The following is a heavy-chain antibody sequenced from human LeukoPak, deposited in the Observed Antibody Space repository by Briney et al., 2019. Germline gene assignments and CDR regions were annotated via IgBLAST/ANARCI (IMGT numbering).Heavy chain of an antibody. V-gene: IGHV3-48*03. CDR1: GFIFSSYE. Sequence: PGGSLRLSCAASGFIFSSYEMNWVRQAPGKGLEWISYISSSGSTMYYADSVKGRFTISRDNAKNSLYLQMNSLRAEDTAIYYCASSSWYALDYWGQGTLVTVSS. J-gene: IGHJ4*02. D-gene: IGHD6-13*01. CDR2: ISSSGSTM. CDR3: ASSSWYALDY.